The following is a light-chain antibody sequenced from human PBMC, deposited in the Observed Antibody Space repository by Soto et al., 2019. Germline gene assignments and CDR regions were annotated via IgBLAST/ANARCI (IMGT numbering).Light chain of an antibody. J-gene: IGKJ1*01. CDR1: QSVTTS. CDR2: AAS. V-gene: IGKV3-15*01. Sequence: EIVMTQSPATVSVFPGERATLSCRASQSVTTSVAWYQQKPGQAPKLLIYAASTRAKGISDRFSGSGSGTEFTLAISGLQSEDFAVYYCQQYIYRPWKFGQGTKV. CDR3: QQYIYRPWK.